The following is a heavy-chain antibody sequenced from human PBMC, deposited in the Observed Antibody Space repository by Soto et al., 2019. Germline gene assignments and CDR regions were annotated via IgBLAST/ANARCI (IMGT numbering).Heavy chain of an antibody. CDR2: ISSSSSYI. D-gene: IGHD2-15*01. V-gene: IGHV3-21*01. CDR3: ARGYCSGGSCYQGAFDI. J-gene: IGHJ3*02. CDR1: GFTFSSYS. Sequence: PGGSLRLSCAASGFTFSSYSMNWVRQAPGKGLEWVSSISSSSSYIYYADSVKGRFTISRDNAKNSLYLQMNSLRAEDTAVYYCARGYCSGGSCYQGAFDIWGQGTMVTVSS.